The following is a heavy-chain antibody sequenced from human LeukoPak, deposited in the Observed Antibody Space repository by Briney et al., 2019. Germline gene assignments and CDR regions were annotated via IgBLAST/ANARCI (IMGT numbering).Heavy chain of an antibody. CDR1: GFTFSSYW. D-gene: IGHD2/OR15-2a*01. CDR3: ARVSFCPRCHFDY. J-gene: IGHJ4*02. CDR2: ISPDGSSA. Sequence: GGSLRLSCAASGFTFSSYWMHWVRHAPGKGLVWVARISPDGSSALSADSVRGRFTISRDNADNTLYLQLNSLRAEDTAVYYCARVSFCPRCHFDYWGQGTLVTVSS. V-gene: IGHV3-74*03.